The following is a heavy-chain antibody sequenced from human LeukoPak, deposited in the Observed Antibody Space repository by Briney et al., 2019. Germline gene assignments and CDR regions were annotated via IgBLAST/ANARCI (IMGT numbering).Heavy chain of an antibody. CDR3: AKDRGSSSWYGLDY. Sequence: GGSLRLSCAASGFNFDNFWMSWVRQAPGKGLEWVANIREDGGKQNYVDSVKGRFTISRDNAKNSLYLQMNSLRAEDTALYYCAKDRGSSSWYGLDYWGQGTLVTVSS. CDR2: IREDGGKQ. J-gene: IGHJ4*02. V-gene: IGHV3-7*03. D-gene: IGHD6-13*01. CDR1: GFNFDNFW.